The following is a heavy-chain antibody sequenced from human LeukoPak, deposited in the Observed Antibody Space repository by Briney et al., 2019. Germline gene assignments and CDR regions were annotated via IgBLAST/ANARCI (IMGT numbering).Heavy chain of an antibody. CDR1: GGSISSSSYY. D-gene: IGHD4/OR15-4a*01. CDR2: IYYRGNT. V-gene: IGHV4-39*01. J-gene: IGHJ4*02. CDR3: ARSPAYGGLAYYFDY. Sequence: SETLSLTCTVSGGSISSSSYYWGWIRQPPGKGLEWIGNIYYRGNTYYRPSLKSRLTISVDTTKNQFSLRLSSVTAADTAVYYCARSPAYGGLAYYFDYWGQGTLVPVSS.